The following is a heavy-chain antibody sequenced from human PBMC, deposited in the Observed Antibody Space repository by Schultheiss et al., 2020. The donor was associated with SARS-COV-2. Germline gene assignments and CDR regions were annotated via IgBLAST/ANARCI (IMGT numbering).Heavy chain of an antibody. Sequence: SQTLSLTCTVSGGSISGYYWSWIRQPPGKGLEWIGEIYHSGSTNYNPSLKSRVTISVDTSKNQFSLKLSSVTAADTAVYYCAREGDSMTTVTTYGYWGQGTLVTVSS. CDR3: AREGDSMTTVTTYGY. D-gene: IGHD4-17*01. J-gene: IGHJ4*02. CDR1: GGSISGYY. V-gene: IGHV4-34*01. CDR2: IYHSGST.